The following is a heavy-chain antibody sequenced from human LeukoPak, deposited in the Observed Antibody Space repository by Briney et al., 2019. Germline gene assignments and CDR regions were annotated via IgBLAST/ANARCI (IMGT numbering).Heavy chain of an antibody. CDR1: GFTFSNYA. J-gene: IGHJ3*02. CDR3: ARGGSLLATRGASDI. CDR2: VSSDSRYI. V-gene: IGHV3-21*01. Sequence: GGSLRLSRAASGFTFSNYAMNWVRQAPGKGLEWVSSVSSDSRYIYYADSVKGRFTISRDNAKNSLCLQMNSLRAEDTAVFYCARGGSLLATRGASDIWGQGTLLTVSS. D-gene: IGHD3-16*01.